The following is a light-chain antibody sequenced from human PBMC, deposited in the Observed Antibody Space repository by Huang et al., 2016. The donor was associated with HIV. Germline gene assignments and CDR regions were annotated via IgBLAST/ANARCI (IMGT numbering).Light chain of an antibody. J-gene: IGKJ4*01. Sequence: EIVLTQSPATLSLSPGERATLSCRASQSVSAYLAWYKQKPGQAPRLLIYGASNRATGIPARFSGRGSGTDFTLTISSLEPEDFAVYYCQQRSDWPLTFGGGTKVEIK. V-gene: IGKV3-11*01. CDR3: QQRSDWPLT. CDR1: QSVSAY. CDR2: GAS.